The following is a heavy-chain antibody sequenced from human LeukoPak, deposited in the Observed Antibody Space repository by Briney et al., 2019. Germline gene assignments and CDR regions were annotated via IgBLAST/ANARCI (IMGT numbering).Heavy chain of an antibody. J-gene: IGHJ4*02. Sequence: GASVKVSCKASGGTFSRYAISWVRQAPGQGLEWMGGIIPIFGTANYAQKFQGRVTITADESTSTAYMEVSSLRSEDTAVYYCARAYSGYDFFDYWGQGILVIVSS. CDR3: ARAYSGYDFFDY. CDR1: GGTFSRYA. V-gene: IGHV1-69*01. CDR2: IIPIFGTA. D-gene: IGHD5-12*01.